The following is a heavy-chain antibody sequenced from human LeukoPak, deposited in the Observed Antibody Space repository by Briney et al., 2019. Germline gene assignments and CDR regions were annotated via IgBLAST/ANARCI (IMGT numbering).Heavy chain of an antibody. D-gene: IGHD3-10*01. CDR1: GGSFSGYY. V-gene: IGHV4-34*01. Sequence: SETLSLTCAVYGGSFSGYYWSWIRQPPGKGLEWIGEINHSGSTNYNPSLKSRVTISVDTSKNQFSLKLSSVTAADTAVYYCARGVWFGEPGWFDPWGRGTLVTVSS. J-gene: IGHJ5*02. CDR2: INHSGST. CDR3: ARGVWFGEPGWFDP.